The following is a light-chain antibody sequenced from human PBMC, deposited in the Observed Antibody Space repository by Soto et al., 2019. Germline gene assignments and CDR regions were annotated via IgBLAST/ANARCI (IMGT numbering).Light chain of an antibody. Sequence: QSALTQPASVSGSPGQSITISCTGTSSDFGSYSVVSWYQQHPGKAPKLIICESSKRPSGVSNRFSGSKSGNTASLTISGLQAEDEADSYCCSYAGSSTLGVLGTGTKLTVL. V-gene: IGLV2-23*01. CDR2: ESS. CDR1: SSDFGSYSV. J-gene: IGLJ1*01. CDR3: CSYAGSSTLGV.